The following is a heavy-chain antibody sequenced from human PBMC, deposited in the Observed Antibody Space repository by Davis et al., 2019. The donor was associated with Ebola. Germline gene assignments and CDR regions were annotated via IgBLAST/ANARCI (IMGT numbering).Heavy chain of an antibody. CDR1: GYTFTSYA. V-gene: IGHV1-3*01. D-gene: IGHD5-12*01. Sequence: AASVKVSCKASGYTFTSYAMHWVRQAPGQRLEWMGWINAGNGNTKYSQKFQGRVTITADTSTSTAYMELRSLRSDDTAVYYCARVRPRVATEIDPWGQGTLVTVPS. CDR3: ARVRPRVATEIDP. CDR2: INAGNGNT. J-gene: IGHJ5*02.